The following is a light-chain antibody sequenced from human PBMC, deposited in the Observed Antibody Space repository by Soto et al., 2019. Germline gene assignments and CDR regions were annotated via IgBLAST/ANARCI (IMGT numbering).Light chain of an antibody. J-gene: IGKJ2*01. CDR3: QQYDKWPYT. CDR1: QSFASN. V-gene: IGKV3-15*01. Sequence: EIVLTQSPAPLSLSPGEEATLSCRPSQSFASNFAWYQQKPGQAPRLLVYGAFIRAPGFPVRFRGSGSGSEFTLTISSLQSEDGATYYCQQYDKWPYTFGQGTNLEIK. CDR2: GAF.